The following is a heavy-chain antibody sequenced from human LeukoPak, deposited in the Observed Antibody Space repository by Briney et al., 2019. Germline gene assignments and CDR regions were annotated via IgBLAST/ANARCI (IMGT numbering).Heavy chain of an antibody. V-gene: IGHV1-69*13. D-gene: IGHD5-24*01. CDR1: GYTFNSYG. J-gene: IGHJ4*02. CDR2: IIPIFGTT. Sequence: ASVKVSCKPSGYTFNSYGISWVRQAPGQGLEWMGGIIPIFGTTNYAQKFQGRVTITADESTSTAYMELSRLRSEDSAVYYCARDLGSRDGYNPPNLFDNWGQGTLVTVSS. CDR3: ARDLGSRDGYNPPNLFDN.